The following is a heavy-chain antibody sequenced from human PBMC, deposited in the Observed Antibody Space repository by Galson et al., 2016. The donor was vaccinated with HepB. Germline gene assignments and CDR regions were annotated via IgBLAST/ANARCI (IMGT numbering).Heavy chain of an antibody. J-gene: IGHJ4*02. CDR2: IRNVGGST. Sequence: SLRLSCAASEFTFINYAMSWVRQAPGKGLEWVSAIRNVGGSTYYADSVKGRFTISRDNSKNTLYLQMNSLRAEDTAVYFCARGDGPGSYLVDYWGQGTLLIVSS. CDR1: EFTFINYA. CDR3: ARGDGPGSYLVDY. V-gene: IGHV3-23*01. D-gene: IGHD3-10*01.